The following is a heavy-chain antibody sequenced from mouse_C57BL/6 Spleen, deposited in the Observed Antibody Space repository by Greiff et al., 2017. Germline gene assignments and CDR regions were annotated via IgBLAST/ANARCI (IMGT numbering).Heavy chain of an antibody. CDR3: ANYHDSDY. Sequence: VQLQQSGAELAKPGASVKLSCKASGYTFTSYWMHWVQQRPGQGLEWIGYINPSSGYPKYNQKFKDKGTLTADKSSSTAYMELSRLTYEDSAVYYCANYHDSDYWGQGTTLTVSS. D-gene: IGHD1-1*02. CDR1: GYTFTSYW. CDR2: INPSSGYP. V-gene: IGHV1-7*01. J-gene: IGHJ2*01.